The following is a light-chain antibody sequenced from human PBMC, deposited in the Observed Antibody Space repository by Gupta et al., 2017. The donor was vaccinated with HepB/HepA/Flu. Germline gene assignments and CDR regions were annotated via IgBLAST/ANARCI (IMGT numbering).Light chain of an antibody. CDR1: QSVSSN. J-gene: IGKJ1*01. CDR2: GAS. CDR3: QQYDRCPGT. V-gene: IGKV3-15*01. Sequence: EIVMTQSPATLSVSPGERATLSCRASQSVSSNLAWYQQKPGQAPRLLIYGASTRATGIPARFSGSGSGTEFTLTISSLQAEDFVVYYCQQYDRCPGTFGQGTKVEVK.